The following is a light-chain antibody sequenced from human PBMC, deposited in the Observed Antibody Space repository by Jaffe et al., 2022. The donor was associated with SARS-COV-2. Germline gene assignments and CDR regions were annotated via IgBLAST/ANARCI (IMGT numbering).Light chain of an antibody. CDR1: SGSVSSSFY. Sequence: QTVVTQEPSFSVSPGGTVTLTCGLSSGSVSSSFYPNWFQQTPGQAPRTLMYSTNTRSSGVPDRFSGSILGNKAALTITGAQADDESDYYCALYMGSGIWVFGGGTKVTVL. V-gene: IGLV8-61*01. J-gene: IGLJ3*02. CDR2: STN. CDR3: ALYMGSGIWV.